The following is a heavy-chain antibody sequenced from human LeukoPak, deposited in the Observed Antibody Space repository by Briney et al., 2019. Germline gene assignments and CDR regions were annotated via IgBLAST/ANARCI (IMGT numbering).Heavy chain of an antibody. CDR3: ARVITGSTYGQFDY. CDR2: INTDGSTT. CDR1: AFTFSNSW. V-gene: IGHV3-74*01. D-gene: IGHD5-18*01. Sequence: GGSLRLSCAASAFTFSNSWMHWVRQAPGKGLVWVSGINTDGSTTNYADCVKGRFTISRDNAKNTVFLQMNSLRAEDAAVYYCARVITGSTYGQFDYWGQGALATVSS. J-gene: IGHJ4*02.